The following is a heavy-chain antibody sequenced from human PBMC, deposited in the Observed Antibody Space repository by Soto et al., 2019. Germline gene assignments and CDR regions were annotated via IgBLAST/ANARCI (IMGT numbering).Heavy chain of an antibody. CDR3: AREVTGRFDY. CDR1: GYTFPRYY. Sequence: GSVKVSRQASGYTFPRYYINWVRQATGQGLEWMGWMNPNSGNTAYAQKFQGRVTMTRNTSISTAYMELSSLRSEDTAVYYCAREVTGRFDYWGQGTLVTVSS. CDR2: MNPNSGNT. V-gene: IGHV1-8*01. D-gene: IGHD1-20*01. J-gene: IGHJ4*02.